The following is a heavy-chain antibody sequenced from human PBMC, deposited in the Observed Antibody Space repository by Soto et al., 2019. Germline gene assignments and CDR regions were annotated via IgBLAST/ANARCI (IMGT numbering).Heavy chain of an antibody. CDR1: GFTFSSYA. Sequence: GGSLRLSCAASGFTFSSYAMSWVRQAPGKGLEWVSAISGSGGSTYYADSVKGRFTISRDNSKNTLYLQMNSLRAEDTAVYYCAKEYIVATITILPDAFDIWGQGTMVTVSS. V-gene: IGHV3-23*01. CDR2: ISGSGGST. J-gene: IGHJ3*02. D-gene: IGHD5-12*01. CDR3: AKEYIVATITILPDAFDI.